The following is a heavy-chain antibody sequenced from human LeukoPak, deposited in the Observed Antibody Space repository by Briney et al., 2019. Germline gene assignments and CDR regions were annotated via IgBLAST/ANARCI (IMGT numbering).Heavy chain of an antibody. D-gene: IGHD5-12*01. Sequence: GASVKVSCKSSGYTFTLYYVHWVRQAPGQGLEWMGMISPSDGATTYAQRFQGRVTMTRDMSTTTVYMDLRTLRSEETAVYFCARDSSGYERFDYWGQGTLVTVSS. J-gene: IGHJ4*02. CDR1: GYTFTLYY. CDR3: ARDSSGYERFDY. CDR2: ISPSDGAT. V-gene: IGHV1-46*01.